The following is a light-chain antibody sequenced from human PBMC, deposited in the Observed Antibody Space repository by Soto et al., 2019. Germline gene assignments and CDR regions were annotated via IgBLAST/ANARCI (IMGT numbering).Light chain of an antibody. J-gene: IGLJ1*01. Sequence: QSVLTPPRSVSGSPGQSVTVSCTGTSSDVGGYDFVSWYQQHPGKAPKLMIYXVSXRPSGVPDRFSGSKSGNTASLTISGLQAEDEAVYFCCSYAGTYVYVFGIGTRSPS. CDR2: XVS. CDR1: SSDVGGYDF. CDR3: CSYAGTYVYV. V-gene: IGLV2-11*01.